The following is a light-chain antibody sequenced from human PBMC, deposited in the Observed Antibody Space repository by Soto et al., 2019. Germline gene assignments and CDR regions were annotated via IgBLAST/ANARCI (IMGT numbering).Light chain of an antibody. V-gene: IGKV3-15*01. CDR2: GTS. Sequence: EIVMTQSPASLSVSPGESFTLSCRASQSVASNLAWYQQKPGQAPRLLIYGTSTRATGVPARFSGSGSGTDFTLTISSLQAADFAVYHCQHYNNWPITFGQGTRLEIK. CDR1: QSVASN. CDR3: QHYNNWPIT. J-gene: IGKJ5*01.